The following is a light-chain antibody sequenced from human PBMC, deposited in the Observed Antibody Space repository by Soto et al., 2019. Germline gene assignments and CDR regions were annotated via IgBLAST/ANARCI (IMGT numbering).Light chain of an antibody. V-gene: IGKV3-15*01. CDR2: GAS. Sequence: EIVMTQSPAPLSVSPGERATLSCRASQSVSSNLAWYQQKPGQAPRLLIYGASTRATGIPARFSGSGSGTEFTLTISSLQSEDFAVYYCQQYDNWPITFGQGTRLE. CDR1: QSVSSN. CDR3: QQYDNWPIT. J-gene: IGKJ5*01.